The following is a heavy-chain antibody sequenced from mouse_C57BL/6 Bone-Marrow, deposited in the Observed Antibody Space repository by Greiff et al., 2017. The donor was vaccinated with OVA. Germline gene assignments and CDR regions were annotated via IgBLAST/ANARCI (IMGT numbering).Heavy chain of an antibody. J-gene: IGHJ3*01. Sequence: EVQVVESGGGLVKPGGSLKLSCAASGFTFSDYGMHWVRQAPEKGLEWVAYISSGSSTIYYADTVKGRFTISRDNAKNTLFLQMTSLRSEDTAMYYCAKSYGNSAWFAYWGQGTLVTVSA. CDR2: ISSGSSTI. D-gene: IGHD2-1*01. CDR3: AKSYGNSAWFAY. CDR1: GFTFSDYG. V-gene: IGHV5-17*01.